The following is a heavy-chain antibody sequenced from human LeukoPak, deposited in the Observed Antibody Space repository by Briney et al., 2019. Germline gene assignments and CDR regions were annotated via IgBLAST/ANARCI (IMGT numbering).Heavy chain of an antibody. CDR3: ARPQFRFSSGWHEAFDI. J-gene: IGHJ3*02. CDR1: GGSVSSGSYY. CDR2: IYYSGST. Sequence: PSETLSLTCTVSGGSVSSGSYYWGWIRQPPGKGLEWIGSIYYSGSTYYNPSLKSRVTISVDTSKNQFSLKLSSVTAADTAVYYCARPQFRFSSGWHEAFDIWGQGTMVTVSS. D-gene: IGHD6-19*01. V-gene: IGHV4-39*01.